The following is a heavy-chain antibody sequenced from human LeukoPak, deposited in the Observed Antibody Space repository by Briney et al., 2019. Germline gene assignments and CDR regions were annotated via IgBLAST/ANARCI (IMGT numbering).Heavy chain of an antibody. CDR1: GYTFTGYY. V-gene: IGHV1-18*04. D-gene: IGHD7-27*01. Sequence: GASVKVSCKASGYTFTGYYMHWVRQAPGQGLEWMGWISAYNGNTNYAQKLQGRVTMTTDTSTSTAYMELRSLRSDDTAVYYCARVSCGLTGMGGGCPSQLYYYYYYMDVWGKGTTVTVSS. J-gene: IGHJ6*03. CDR3: ARVSCGLTGMGGGCPSQLYYYYYYMDV. CDR2: ISAYNGNT.